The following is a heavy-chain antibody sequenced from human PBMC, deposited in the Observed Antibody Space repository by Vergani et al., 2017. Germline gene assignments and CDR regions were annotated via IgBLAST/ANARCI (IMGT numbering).Heavy chain of an antibody. Sequence: QVQLVQSGAEVKKPGSSVKVSCKASGGTFSSYTISWVRQAPGQGLEWMGRIIPILGIANYAQKFQGRVTITADKSTSPAYMELSSLGSEDTAVYYCASVERGDFSGGSCPGDYWGQGTLVTVSS. D-gene: IGHD2-15*01. CDR3: ASVERGDFSGGSCPGDY. CDR1: GGTFSSYT. CDR2: IIPILGIA. V-gene: IGHV1-69*02. J-gene: IGHJ4*02.